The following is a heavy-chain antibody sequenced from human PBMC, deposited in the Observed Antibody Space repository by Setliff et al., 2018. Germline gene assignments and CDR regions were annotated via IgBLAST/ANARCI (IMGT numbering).Heavy chain of an antibody. Sequence: LRLSCAASGFTLSSYTMNWVRQAPGKGLEWVSCISSISHYIYYADSVKGRFTISRDNAKNSLYLQMNSLRAEDTAVYYCARDPRYGLGSYSGSIKYGVDVWGQGTTVTVS. CDR1: GFTLSSYT. D-gene: IGHD3-10*01. CDR2: ISSISHYI. CDR3: ARDPRYGLGSYSGSIKYGVDV. J-gene: IGHJ6*02. V-gene: IGHV3-21*06.